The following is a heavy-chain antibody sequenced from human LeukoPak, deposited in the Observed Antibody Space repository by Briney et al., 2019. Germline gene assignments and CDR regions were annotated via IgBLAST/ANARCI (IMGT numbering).Heavy chain of an antibody. D-gene: IGHD2-15*01. CDR1: GYTFTSYY. Sequence: ASVTVSCKASGYTFTSYYMHWVRQAPGQGLEWMGIINPSGGSTSYAQKFQGRVTITADESTSTAYMELSSLRSEDTAVYYCARVRSLNTFDSWGQGTLVTVSS. J-gene: IGHJ4*02. V-gene: IGHV1-46*01. CDR3: ARVRSLNTFDS. CDR2: INPSGGST.